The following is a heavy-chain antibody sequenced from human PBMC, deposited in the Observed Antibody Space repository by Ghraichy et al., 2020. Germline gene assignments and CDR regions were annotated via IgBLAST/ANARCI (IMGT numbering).Heavy chain of an antibody. D-gene: IGHD3-22*01. CDR1: GFTFSSYW. J-gene: IGHJ4*02. CDR2: INSDGSST. V-gene: IGHV3-74*01. CDR3: ARAPSYYYDSSGYQDVGY. Sequence: LSLTCAASGFTFSSYWMHWVRQAPGKGLVWVSRINSDGSSTSYADSVKGRFTISRDNAKNTLYLQMNSLRAEDTAVYYCARAPSYYYDSSGYQDVGYWGQGTLVTVSS.